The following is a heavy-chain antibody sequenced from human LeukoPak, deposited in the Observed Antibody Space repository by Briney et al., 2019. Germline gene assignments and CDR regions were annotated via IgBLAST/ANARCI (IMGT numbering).Heavy chain of an antibody. CDR3: AKAVSRFLDWFPPGAFDI. D-gene: IGHD3-3*01. CDR2: ISDAGGSR. V-gene: IGHV3-23*01. CDR1: AFSLNAYN. Sequence: PGGSLRLSCAASAFSLNAYNMNWVRQTPGKRPEWISAISDAGGSRYYSDSVQGRFTISRDNSRKEVYLQMNSLRVEDTAIYYCAKAVSRFLDWFPPGAFDIRGPGTMVTVSS. J-gene: IGHJ3*02.